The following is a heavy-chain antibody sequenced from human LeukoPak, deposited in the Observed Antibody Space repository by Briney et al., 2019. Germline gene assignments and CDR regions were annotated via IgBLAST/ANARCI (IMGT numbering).Heavy chain of an antibody. Sequence: PGGSLRLSCAASGFTFSSYGMHWVRQAPGKGLEWVAVIWYDGSNKYYADSVKGRFTISRDNSKNALYLQMNSLRAEDTAVYYCARVQSTDYGDYWGQGTLVTVSS. CDR3: ARVQSTDYGDY. CDR2: IWYDGSNK. CDR1: GFTFSSYG. V-gene: IGHV3-33*01. J-gene: IGHJ4*02. D-gene: IGHD4/OR15-4a*01.